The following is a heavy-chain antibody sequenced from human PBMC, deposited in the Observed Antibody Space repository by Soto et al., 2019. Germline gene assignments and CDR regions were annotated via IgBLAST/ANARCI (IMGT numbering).Heavy chain of an antibody. V-gene: IGHV3-73*01. J-gene: IGHJ4*02. CDR3: IASYDDFWTGYYTRC. CDR2: MRGKADSYAT. CDR1: GFTFSGSA. D-gene: IGHD3-3*01. Sequence: LPCAASGFTFSGSAMDSVGQASSQGMKGLCRMRGKADSYATAYAASVKGRFTISRDDSKTTAYLQTNTLKTEDTAVYYTIASYDDFWTGYYTRCWGQGT.